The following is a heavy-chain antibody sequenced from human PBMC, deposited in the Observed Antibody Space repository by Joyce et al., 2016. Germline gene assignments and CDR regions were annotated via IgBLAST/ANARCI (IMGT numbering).Heavy chain of an antibody. Sequence: EAQLVQSGPEVKKPGESLRISCEGSGYIFSHHWIGWVRQMPGKGLEWVWVIYPGGSTIRYSPSFQGHVTISVEKSITTAYLQLNSLKVSDTAMYYCARHEGTYPYYYTIDVWGQGTMVSVSS. CDR3: ARHEGTYPYYYTIDV. D-gene: IGHD3-3*01. V-gene: IGHV5-51*01. J-gene: IGHJ6*02. CDR2: IYPGGSTI. CDR1: GYIFSHHW.